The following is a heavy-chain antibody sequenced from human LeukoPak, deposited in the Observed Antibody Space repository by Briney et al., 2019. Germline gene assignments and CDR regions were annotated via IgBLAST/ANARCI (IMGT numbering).Heavy chain of an antibody. D-gene: IGHD3-16*01. CDR2: IYSGGST. CDR1: GFTVSSNY. J-gene: IGHJ4*02. CDR3: ARVYDYVWGTRGYFDY. V-gene: IGHV3-66*01. Sequence: PGGSLRLSCAASGFTVSSNYMSWVRQAPGKGLEWVSVIYSGGSTYYADSVKGRFTISRDNSKNTLYLQMNSLRAEDTAVYYCARVYDYVWGTRGYFDYWGQGTLVTVSS.